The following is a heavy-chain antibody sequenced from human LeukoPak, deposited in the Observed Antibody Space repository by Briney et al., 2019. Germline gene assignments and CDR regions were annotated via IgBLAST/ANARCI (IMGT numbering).Heavy chain of an antibody. D-gene: IGHD6-19*01. V-gene: IGHV3-21*01. CDR3: ARDEIAVAVYYFDY. CDR2: ISSSSSYI. CDR1: GFTFSSYS. J-gene: IGHJ4*02. Sequence: PGGSLRLSCAASGFTFSSYSMNWVRQAPGKGLEWVSSISSSSSYICYADSVKGRFTISRDNAKNSLYLQMNSLRAEDTAVYYCARDEIAVAVYYFDYWGQGILVTVSS.